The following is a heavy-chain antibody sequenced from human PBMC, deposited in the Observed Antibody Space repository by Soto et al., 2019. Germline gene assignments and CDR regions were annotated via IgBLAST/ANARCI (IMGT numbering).Heavy chain of an antibody. CDR2: LIHGGST. V-gene: IGHV4-34*12. CDR1: NSSLGAFH. J-gene: IGHJ3*01. D-gene: IGHD3-10*02. CDR3: ARSPLSYDYVRQTWREVGDSFDV. Sequence: SETLSLTCAIYNSSLGAFHWTWIRQPPGKGLEWIGELIHGGSTNYNPSLKSRVTFSLDTSKSQFSLHVMSVTAADTAVYYCARSPLSYDYVRQTWREVGDSFDVWGRGTSVTVS.